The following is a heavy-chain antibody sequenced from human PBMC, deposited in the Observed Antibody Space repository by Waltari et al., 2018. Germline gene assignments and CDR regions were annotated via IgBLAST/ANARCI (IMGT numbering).Heavy chain of an antibody. Sequence: QVQLQESGPGLVKPSETLSLTCTVSGGSISSSSYYWGWIRQPPGKGLEWIGSIYYSGSTYYNPSLKSRVTISVDTSKNQFSLKLSSVTAADTAVYYCASVSYDFWSGYSYYFDYWGQGTLVTVSS. CDR2: IYYSGST. D-gene: IGHD3-3*01. J-gene: IGHJ4*02. V-gene: IGHV4-39*01. CDR1: GGSISSSSYY. CDR3: ASVSYDFWSGYSYYFDY.